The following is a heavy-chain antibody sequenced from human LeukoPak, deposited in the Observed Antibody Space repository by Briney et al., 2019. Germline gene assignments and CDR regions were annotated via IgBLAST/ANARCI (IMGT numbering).Heavy chain of an antibody. Sequence: GGSLRLSCAASGFTFSSNAMSWVRQAPGKGLEWVSGISGSAYSTYYADSVKGRFTISRDNSKNTLYLQMNSLRAEDTAVYYCARTSLSYYPLDYYYYGMDVWGQGTTVTVSS. V-gene: IGHV3-23*01. CDR3: ARTSLSYYPLDYYYYGMDV. J-gene: IGHJ6*02. CDR2: ISGSAYST. CDR1: GFTFSSNA. D-gene: IGHD3-10*01.